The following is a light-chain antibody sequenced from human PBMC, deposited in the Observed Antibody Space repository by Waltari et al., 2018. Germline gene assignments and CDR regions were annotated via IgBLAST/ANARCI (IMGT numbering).Light chain of an antibody. J-gene: IGKJ2*03. CDR1: QSVSSSY. CDR3: QQYGSSPYS. Sequence: EIVLTQSPATVSLSPGERAPLSCRASQSVSSSYLAWYMQKPGQAPRLLIYGASSRATGIPDRFSGSGSGTDFTLTISRLKPEDFAVYYCQQYGSSPYSFGQGTKLEIK. CDR2: GAS. V-gene: IGKV3-20*01.